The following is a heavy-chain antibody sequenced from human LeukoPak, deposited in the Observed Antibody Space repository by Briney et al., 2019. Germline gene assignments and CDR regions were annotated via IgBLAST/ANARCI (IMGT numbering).Heavy chain of an antibody. Sequence: PSGTLSLTCAVSGGSISSSNWWSWVRQPPGKGLEWIGEIYHSGSTNYNPSLKSRVTISVDKSKNQFSLKLSSVTAADTAVYYCARVGGITMIVVLIGDAFDIWGQGTMVTVSS. CDR3: ARVGGITMIVVLIGDAFDI. J-gene: IGHJ3*02. V-gene: IGHV4-4*02. CDR2: IYHSGST. D-gene: IGHD3-22*01. CDR1: GGSISSSNW.